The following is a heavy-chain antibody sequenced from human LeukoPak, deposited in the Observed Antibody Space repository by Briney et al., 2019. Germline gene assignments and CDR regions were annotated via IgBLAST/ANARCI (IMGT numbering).Heavy chain of an antibody. Sequence: GASVKVSCKXSGYTFTGYYMHWVRQAPGQGLEWMGWINPNSGGTNYAQKFQGRVTITTDESTSTAYMELSSLRSEDTAVYYCASTYGGGYYYYYMDVWGKGTTVTVSS. CDR1: GYTFTGYY. CDR2: INPNSGGT. J-gene: IGHJ6*03. V-gene: IGHV1-2*02. CDR3: ASTYGGGYYYYYMDV. D-gene: IGHD2/OR15-2a*01.